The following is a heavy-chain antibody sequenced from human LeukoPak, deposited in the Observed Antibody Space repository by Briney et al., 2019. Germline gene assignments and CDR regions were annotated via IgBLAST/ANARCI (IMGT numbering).Heavy chain of an antibody. V-gene: IGHV4-59*08. CDR2: IYYSGIT. J-gene: IGHJ4*02. D-gene: IGHD1-26*01. Sequence: SETLSLTCTVSGGSISDYYWSWIRQPPGKGLEWIGYIYYSGITNYNPSLKSRVTISVDTSKNQFSLKLSSVTATDTAVYYCARVSVGGSYPSFDYWGQGTLVTVSS. CDR1: GGSISDYY. CDR3: ARVSVGGSYPSFDY.